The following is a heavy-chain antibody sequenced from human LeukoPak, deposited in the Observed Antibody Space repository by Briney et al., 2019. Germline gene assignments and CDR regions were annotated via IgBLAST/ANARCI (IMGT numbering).Heavy chain of an antibody. V-gene: IGHV1-18*04. CDR3: ARIYCSSTSCYAVDY. J-gene: IGHJ4*02. Sequence: ASVKVSCKASGYTFTSYGISWVRQAPGQGLEWMGCISAYNGNTNYAQKLQGRVTMTTDTSTSTAYMELRSLRSDDTAVYYCARIYCSSTSCYAVDYWGQGTLVTVSS. D-gene: IGHD2-2*01. CDR2: ISAYNGNT. CDR1: GYTFTSYG.